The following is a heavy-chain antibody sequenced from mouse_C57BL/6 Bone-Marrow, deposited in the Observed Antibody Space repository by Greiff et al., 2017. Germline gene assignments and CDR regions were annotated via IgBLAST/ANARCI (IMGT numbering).Heavy chain of an antibody. Sequence: QVQLQQPGAELVMPGASVKLSCKASGYTFTSYWMHWVKQRPGQGLEWIGEIDPSDSYTNYNQKFKGKSTLTVDKSSSTAYMQLSSLTFEDSAVYYCARGYYGSSPFAYWGQGTLVTVSA. CDR1: GYTFTSYW. D-gene: IGHD1-1*01. J-gene: IGHJ3*01. CDR2: IDPSDSYT. V-gene: IGHV1-69*01. CDR3: ARGYYGSSPFAY.